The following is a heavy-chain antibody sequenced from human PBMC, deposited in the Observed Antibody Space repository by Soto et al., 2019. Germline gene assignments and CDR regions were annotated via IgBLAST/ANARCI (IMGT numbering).Heavy chain of an antibody. D-gene: IGHD6-19*01. CDR3: ARMRPQWLVLEYFQH. Sequence: GGSLRLSCAASGFTFSSYAMHWVRQAPGKGLEWVAVISYDGSNKYYADSVKGRFTISRDNSKNTLYLQMNSLRAEDTAVYYCARMRPQWLVLEYFQHWGQGTLVTVS. V-gene: IGHV3-30-3*01. CDR2: ISYDGSNK. CDR1: GFTFSSYA. J-gene: IGHJ1*01.